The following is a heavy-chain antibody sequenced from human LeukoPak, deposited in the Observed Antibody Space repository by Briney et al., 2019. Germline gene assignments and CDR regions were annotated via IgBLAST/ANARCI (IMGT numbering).Heavy chain of an antibody. D-gene: IGHD6-19*01. V-gene: IGHV4-61*02. CDR1: GASISSDDYH. J-gene: IGHJ4*02. CDR3: ARDRYSSGHYYFDY. CDR2: IYTSGST. Sequence: PSETLSLTCTVSGASISSDDYHWSWIRQPAGKGLEWIGRIYTSGSTNYNPSLKSRVTISVDTSKNQFSLNLSSVTAADTAVYYCARDRYSSGHYYFDYWGQGTLVTVSS.